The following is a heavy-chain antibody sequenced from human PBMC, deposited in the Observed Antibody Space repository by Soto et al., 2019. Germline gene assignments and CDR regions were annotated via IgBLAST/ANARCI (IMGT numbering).Heavy chain of an antibody. CDR2: ISYDGSNK. CDR1: GFTFSSYG. D-gene: IGHD5-18*01. CDR3: ARDYSSYGPFDY. Sequence: SLRLSCAASGFTFSSYGMHWVRQAPGKGLEWVAVISYDGSNKYYADSVKGRFTISRDNSKNSLYLQMNSLRAEDTAVYYCARDYSSYGPFDYWGQGTLVTVSS. J-gene: IGHJ4*02. V-gene: IGHV3-30*03.